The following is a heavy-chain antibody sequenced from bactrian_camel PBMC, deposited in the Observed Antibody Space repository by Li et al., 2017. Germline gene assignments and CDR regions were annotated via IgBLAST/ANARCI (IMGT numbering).Heavy chain of an antibody. CDR2: IETDGST. J-gene: IGHJ4*01. CDR1: SHSNYH. Sequence: HVQLVESGGGSVLAGGSLRLSCTYSHSNYHIAWFRQAQGKEREGVACIETDGSTTYADSVKDRFTISRDNAKNTVYLQMNSLKSEDSALYYCAAGEDYYYWGQGTQVTVS. V-gene: IGHV3S63*01. D-gene: IGHD5*01. CDR3: AAGEDYYY.